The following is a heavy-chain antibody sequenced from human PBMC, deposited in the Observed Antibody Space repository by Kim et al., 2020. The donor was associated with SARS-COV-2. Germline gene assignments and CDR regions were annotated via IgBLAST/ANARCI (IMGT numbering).Heavy chain of an antibody. Sequence: GGSLRLSCVASVFTFNNYAMTWVRQAPGKGLEWVSVISGSGGSTDYADSVKGRFTISRDNSKNTLYLQMKSLRAEDTAVYYCASTHSGHYYDYWGQGTLVTVSS. V-gene: IGHV3-23*01. J-gene: IGHJ4*02. CDR1: VFTFNNYA. CDR3: ASTHSGHYYDY. D-gene: IGHD1-26*01. CDR2: ISGSGGST.